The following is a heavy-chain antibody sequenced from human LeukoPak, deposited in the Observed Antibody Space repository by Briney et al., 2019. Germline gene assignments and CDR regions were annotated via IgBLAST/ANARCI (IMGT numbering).Heavy chain of an antibody. D-gene: IGHD3-3*01. CDR3: ARVHYDFWSGDRNDAFDI. V-gene: IGHV3-21*01. CDR1: GFTFSSYS. Sequence: PGGSLRLSCAASGFTFSSYSMNWVRQAPGKGLEWVSSISSSSSYKYYADSVKGRFTISRDNAKNSLYLQMNSLRAEDTAVYYCARVHYDFWSGDRNDAFDIWGQGTMVTVSS. CDR2: ISSSSSYK. J-gene: IGHJ3*02.